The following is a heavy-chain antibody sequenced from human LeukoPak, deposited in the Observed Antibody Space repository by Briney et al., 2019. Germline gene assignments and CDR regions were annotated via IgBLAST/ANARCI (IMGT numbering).Heavy chain of an antibody. CDR2: IYPGDSDT. Sequence: PGESLKISCKGSGYSFTNYWIGWVRQMPGKGLEWMGSIYPGDSDTRYSPSFQGQVTISADKSISTAYLQWSSLTASDTAMYYCARRRYGGNSYFDYWGQGTLVTVSS. D-gene: IGHD4-23*01. CDR1: GYSFTNYW. CDR3: ARRRYGGNSYFDY. J-gene: IGHJ4*02. V-gene: IGHV5-51*01.